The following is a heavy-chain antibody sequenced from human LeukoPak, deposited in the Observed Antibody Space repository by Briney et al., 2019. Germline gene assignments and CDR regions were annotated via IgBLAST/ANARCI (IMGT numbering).Heavy chain of an antibody. CDR1: GGSFSGYY. CDR2: PNHSGSN. D-gene: IGHD1-1*01. Sequence: NSSETLSLTCAVYGGSFSGYYWSWIRQPPGKGLEWIGEPNHSGSNNDNPSLKSRVITREKTSKNQFSLKLSSVTAADTAVYCCARGLEIDYWGQGTLVTVS. J-gene: IGHJ4*02. V-gene: IGHV4-34*01. CDR3: ARGLEIDY.